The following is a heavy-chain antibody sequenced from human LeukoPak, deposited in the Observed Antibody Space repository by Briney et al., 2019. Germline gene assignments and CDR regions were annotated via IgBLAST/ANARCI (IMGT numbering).Heavy chain of an antibody. V-gene: IGHV4-4*07. J-gene: IGHJ4*02. Sequence: SETLSLTCTVSGGSISSYYWSWIRQPAGKGLERIGRIYTSGSTNYNPSLKSRVTMSVDTSKNQFSLKLSSVTAADTAVYYCAREVRWDFWSGYQYYSDYWGQGTLVTVSS. D-gene: IGHD3-3*01. CDR1: GGSISSYY. CDR2: IYTSGST. CDR3: AREVRWDFWSGYQYYSDY.